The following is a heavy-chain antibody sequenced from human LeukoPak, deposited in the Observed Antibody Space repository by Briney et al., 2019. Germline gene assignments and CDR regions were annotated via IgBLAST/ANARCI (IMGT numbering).Heavy chain of an antibody. J-gene: IGHJ4*02. CDR2: INHSGST. D-gene: IGHD3-10*02. CDR3: ARLSSGSYYPNDY. Sequence: SSETLSLXCAVYGGSFSGYYWSWIRQPPGKGLEWIGEINHSGSTNYNPSLKSRVTISVDTSKNQFSLKLSSVTAADTAVYYCARLSSGSYYPNDYWGQGTLVTVSS. CDR1: GGSFSGYY. V-gene: IGHV4-34*01.